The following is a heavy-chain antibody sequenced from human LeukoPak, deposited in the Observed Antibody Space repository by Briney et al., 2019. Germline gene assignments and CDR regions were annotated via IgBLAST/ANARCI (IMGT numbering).Heavy chain of an antibody. CDR3: AREWWFGELLPDY. Sequence: GSLRLSCAASGFTFSSYWMNWVRQAPGKGLEWVANIKKDGSDKNYLGSVEGRFTISRDNAKNSLYVQMNSLRVEDTAVYYCAREWWFGELLPDYWGQGTLVTVSS. D-gene: IGHD3-10*01. V-gene: IGHV3-7*01. J-gene: IGHJ4*02. CDR1: GFTFSSYW. CDR2: IKKDGSDK.